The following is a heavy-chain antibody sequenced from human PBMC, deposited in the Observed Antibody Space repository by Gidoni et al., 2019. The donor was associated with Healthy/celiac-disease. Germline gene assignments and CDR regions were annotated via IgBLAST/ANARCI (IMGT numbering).Heavy chain of an antibody. CDR2: IYYSGST. Sequence: QLQLQESGPGLVKPSETLSLTCTVSGGSISSSSYYWGWIRQPPGKGLEWIGSIYYSGSTYYHPSLKSRVTISVDTSKNQFSLKLSSVTAAETAVYYCARTAVAGIGDWYFDLWGRGTLVTVSS. CDR1: GGSISSSSYY. D-gene: IGHD6-19*01. J-gene: IGHJ2*01. V-gene: IGHV4-39*01. CDR3: ARTAVAGIGDWYFDL.